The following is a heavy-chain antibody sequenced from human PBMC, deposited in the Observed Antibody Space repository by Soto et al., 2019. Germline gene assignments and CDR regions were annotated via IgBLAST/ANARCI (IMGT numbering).Heavy chain of an antibody. J-gene: IGHJ4*02. Sequence: QITLKESGPTLVKPTQTLTLTCTFSGFSLSDTGMGVGWIRQPPGKALEWLASIYWDDDRRFRSSLKSRLTIPKETSKHQVVLIMTNMDPVDTATYYCIHRPTAGHFDYWGQGTLVIVSS. V-gene: IGHV2-5*02. CDR3: IHRPTAGHFDY. CDR1: GFSLSDTGMG. D-gene: IGHD4-17*01. CDR2: IYWDDDR.